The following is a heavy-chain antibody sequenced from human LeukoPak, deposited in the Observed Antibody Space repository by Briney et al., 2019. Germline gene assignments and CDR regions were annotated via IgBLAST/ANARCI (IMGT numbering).Heavy chain of an antibody. CDR2: IWYDGSNK. CDR3: ARDRLRAVAATGGFDF. V-gene: IGHV3-33*01. D-gene: IGHD6-19*01. Sequence: PGGSLRLSCAASGFTFSTCGMHWVRQAPGKGLEWVALIWYDGSNKFYADSVNGRFTTSRDNSKNTLYLQMNSLRAEDTAVYYCARDRLRAVAATGGFDFWGQGTLVTVSS. CDR1: GFTFSTCG. J-gene: IGHJ4*02.